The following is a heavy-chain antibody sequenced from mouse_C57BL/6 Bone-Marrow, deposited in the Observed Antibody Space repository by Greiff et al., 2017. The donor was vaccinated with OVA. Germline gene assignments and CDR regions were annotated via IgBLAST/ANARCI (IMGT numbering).Heavy chain of an antibody. Sequence: VKLVESGPGLVAPSQSLSITCTVSGFSLTSYAISWVRQPPGKGLEWLGVIWTGGGTNYNSALKSRLSISKDNSKSQVFLKMNSLQTDDTARYYCARKGRGIYYYGKGYFDVWGTGTTVTVSS. D-gene: IGHD1-1*01. V-gene: IGHV2-9-1*01. J-gene: IGHJ1*03. CDR2: IWTGGGT. CDR3: ARKGRGIYYYGKGYFDV. CDR1: GFSLTSYA.